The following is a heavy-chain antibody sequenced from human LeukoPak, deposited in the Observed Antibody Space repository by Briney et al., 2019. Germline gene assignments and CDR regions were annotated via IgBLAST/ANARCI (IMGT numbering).Heavy chain of an antibody. CDR1: GYTFTSYY. CDR2: INPSGGST. V-gene: IGHV1-46*01. CDR3: ARDMSLTYYDFWSGYNWFDP. Sequence: EASVKVSCKASGYTFTSYYMHWVRQAPGQGLEWMGIINPSGGSTSYAQKFQGRVTMTRDTSTSTVYMELSSLRSEDTAVYYCARDMSLTYYDFWSGYNWFDPWGQGTLVTVSS. J-gene: IGHJ5*02. D-gene: IGHD3-3*01.